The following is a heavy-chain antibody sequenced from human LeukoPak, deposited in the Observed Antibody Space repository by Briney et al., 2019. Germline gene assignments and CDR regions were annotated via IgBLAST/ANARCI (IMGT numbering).Heavy chain of an antibody. CDR2: IIPILGIA. J-gene: IGHJ3*02. V-gene: IGHV1-69*04. D-gene: IGHD6-19*01. Sequence: GSSVKVSCKASGGTFSSYAISWVRQAPGQGLEWMGRIIPILGIANYAQKFQGRVTITADKSTSTAYMELSSLRSEDTAVYYCARRSSGWDAFDIWDQGTMVTVSS. CDR3: ARRSSGWDAFDI. CDR1: GGTFSSYA.